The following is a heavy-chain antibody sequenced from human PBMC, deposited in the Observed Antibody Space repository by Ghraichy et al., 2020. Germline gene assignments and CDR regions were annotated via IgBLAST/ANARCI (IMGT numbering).Heavy chain of an antibody. CDR1: GFTFSSYD. CDR3: ARALIAAAGTGYYYGMDV. D-gene: IGHD6-13*01. J-gene: IGHJ6*02. Sequence: GGSLRLSCAASGFTFSSYDMHWVRQATGKGLEWVSAIGTAGDTYYPGSVKGRFTISRENAKNSLYLQMNSLRAGDTAVYYCARALIAAAGTGYYYGMDVWGQGTTVTVSS. V-gene: IGHV3-13*01. CDR2: IGTAGDT.